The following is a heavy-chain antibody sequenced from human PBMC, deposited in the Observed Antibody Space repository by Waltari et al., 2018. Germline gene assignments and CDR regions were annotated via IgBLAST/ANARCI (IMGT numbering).Heavy chain of an antibody. D-gene: IGHD6-13*01. V-gene: IGHV1-2*02. CDR1: GYTFTGYY. Sequence: QVQLVQSGAEVKKPGASVKVSCKASGYTFTGYYMHWGRQAPGQGLEWMGWINPNSGGTNYAKKFQGRVTMTRDTSISTAYMELSRLRSDDTAVYYCARGGAAGDFDYWGQGTLVTVSS. J-gene: IGHJ4*02. CDR3: ARGGAAGDFDY. CDR2: INPNSGGT.